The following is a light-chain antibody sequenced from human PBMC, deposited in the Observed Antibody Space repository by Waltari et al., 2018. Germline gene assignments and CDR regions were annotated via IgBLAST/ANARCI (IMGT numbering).Light chain of an antibody. V-gene: IGLV1-40*01. Sequence: QSVLTHPPSVSGAPGQRVTISCTGNRFNIGADYDVHWYQQLPGTAPKPLFYGHGNRPSRVSDRFSGSRSGASASLAVTGRQADDEADYDCQSYDDTLRASVFGGGTKVTVL. CDR1: RFNIGADYD. J-gene: IGLJ2*01. CDR3: QSYDDTLRASV. CDR2: GHG.